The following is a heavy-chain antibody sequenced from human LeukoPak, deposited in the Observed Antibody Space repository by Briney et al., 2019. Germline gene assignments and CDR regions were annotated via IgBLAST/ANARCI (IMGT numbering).Heavy chain of an antibody. CDR3: ARAGGGAYDFWSGYAFDI. V-gene: IGHV3-21*04. CDR2: ISSSSSYI. CDR1: GFTFSSYS. J-gene: IGHJ3*02. Sequence: GGSLRRSCAASGFTFSSYSMNWVRQAPGKGLEWVSSISSSSSYIYYADSVKGRFTISRDNAKNSLYLQMNSLRAEDTAVYYCARAGGGAYDFWSGYAFDIWGQGTMVTVSS. D-gene: IGHD3-3*01.